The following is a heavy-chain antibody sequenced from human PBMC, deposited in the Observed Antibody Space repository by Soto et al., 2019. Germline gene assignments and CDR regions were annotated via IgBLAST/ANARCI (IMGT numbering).Heavy chain of an antibody. CDR2: IYYSGST. Sequence: SETLSLTCTVSGGSISSYYWSWIRQPPGKGLEWIGYIYYSGSTNYNPSLKSRVTISVGTSKNQFSLKLRSVTAADTAVYYCAREMAAAGPSYYYYYYYMDVWGKGTTVTVSS. CDR3: AREMAAAGPSYYYYYYYMDV. CDR1: GGSISSYY. J-gene: IGHJ6*03. D-gene: IGHD6-13*01. V-gene: IGHV4-59*01.